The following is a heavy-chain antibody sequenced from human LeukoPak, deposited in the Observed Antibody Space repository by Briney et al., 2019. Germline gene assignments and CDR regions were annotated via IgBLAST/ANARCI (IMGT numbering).Heavy chain of an antibody. CDR1: GGSISSYN. CDR2: VSETGST. J-gene: IGHJ6*03. Sequence: SETLSLTCTVSGGSISSYNWNWIRHPPGKGLELIGYVSETGSTNYNSSLENRVTLSLDTSKSQISLNLRSATVADTAVYYCARQDALGKFPPPYYMDVWGKGTTVIVS. D-gene: IGHD1-26*01. V-gene: IGHV4-59*08. CDR3: ARQDALGKFPPPYYMDV.